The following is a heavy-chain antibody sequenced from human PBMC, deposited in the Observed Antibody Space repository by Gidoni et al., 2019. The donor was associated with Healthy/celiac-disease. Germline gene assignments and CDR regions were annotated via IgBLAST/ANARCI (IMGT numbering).Heavy chain of an antibody. CDR1: GYTFTNYY. CDR3: AREAMAGSYSFDY. J-gene: IGHJ4*02. Sequence: QVQLVQSGAEVKKPGASVEVSCTASGYTFTNYYMHWVRQAPGQGLEWMGIINPSSGTESHAQNFQGRVTMTRDTSTSTVYMELSSLRSEDTAVYYCAREAMAGSYSFDYWGQGTLVTVSS. D-gene: IGHD6-19*01. V-gene: IGHV1-46*01. CDR2: INPSSGTE.